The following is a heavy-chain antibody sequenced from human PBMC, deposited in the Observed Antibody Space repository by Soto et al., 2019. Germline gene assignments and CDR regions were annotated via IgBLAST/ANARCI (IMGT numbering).Heavy chain of an antibody. J-gene: IGHJ4*02. Sequence: SETLSLTCAVSGGSISSSNWWSWVRQHPGKGLEWIGEIYHSGSTYYNPSLKSRVTISVDTSKNQFSLKLSSVTAADTAVYYCARYTSPNDSNYCDYWGQGTLVTVSS. CDR2: IYHSGST. V-gene: IGHV4-4*02. D-gene: IGHD3-22*01. CDR3: ARYTSPNDSNYCDY. CDR1: GGSISSSNW.